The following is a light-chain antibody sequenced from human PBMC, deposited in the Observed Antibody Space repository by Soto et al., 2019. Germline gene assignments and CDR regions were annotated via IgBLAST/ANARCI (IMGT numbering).Light chain of an antibody. CDR1: KDISNY. CDR3: QQYSTYPMT. J-gene: IGKJ5*01. CDR2: RGS. Sequence: DIRMTQSQPSRSAYVGDRVTITCRASKDISNYLAWFQQKPGKAPNSLISRGSNLQSGVPSRFSGSGSGTDFTLTISNLQPEDVATYYCQQYSTYPMTFGQGTRLEIK. V-gene: IGKV1-16*01.